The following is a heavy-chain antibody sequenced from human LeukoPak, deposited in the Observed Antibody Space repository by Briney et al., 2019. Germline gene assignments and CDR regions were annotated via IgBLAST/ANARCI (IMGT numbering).Heavy chain of an antibody. CDR2: IKQDGSEK. Sequence: PGGSLRLSCAASGFTFSSYWMSWVRQAPGKGLEWVANIKQDGSEKYYVDSVRGRFTISRDNAENSLYLQMNSLRAEDTAVYYCAKHGEIVVVTVMRDWGQGTLVTVSS. CDR1: GFTFSSYW. J-gene: IGHJ4*02. CDR3: AKHGEIVVVTVMRD. V-gene: IGHV3-7*03. D-gene: IGHD2-21*02.